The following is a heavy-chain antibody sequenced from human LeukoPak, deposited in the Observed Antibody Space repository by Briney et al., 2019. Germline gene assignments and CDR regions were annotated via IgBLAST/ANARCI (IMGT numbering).Heavy chain of an antibody. CDR3: AKAGRPQAVAGWIDY. Sequence: GGSLRLSCAASGFTFNNYVMSWVREAPGRGLEWVSAMGGGGTTYYADYVKGRFTISRDTSKNTLYLQMNSLRAEDTAIYYCAKAGRPQAVAGWIDYWGQGTLVTVSS. V-gene: IGHV3-23*01. D-gene: IGHD6-19*01. J-gene: IGHJ4*02. CDR2: MGGGGTT. CDR1: GFTFNNYV.